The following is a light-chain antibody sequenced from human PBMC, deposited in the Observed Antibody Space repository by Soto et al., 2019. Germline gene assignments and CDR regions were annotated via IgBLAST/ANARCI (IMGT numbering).Light chain of an antibody. CDR2: EVT. CDR3: SSYTSSGTPV. Sequence: QSALTQPASVSGSLGQSITMSCTGTSTDVGGYNFVSWYQQHPDKAPKLLIYEVTNRPSGVSNRFSGCKSGNTASLTISGLQAEDEADYYCSSYTSSGTPVFGTGTKVTVL. V-gene: IGLV2-14*01. CDR1: STDVGGYNF. J-gene: IGLJ1*01.